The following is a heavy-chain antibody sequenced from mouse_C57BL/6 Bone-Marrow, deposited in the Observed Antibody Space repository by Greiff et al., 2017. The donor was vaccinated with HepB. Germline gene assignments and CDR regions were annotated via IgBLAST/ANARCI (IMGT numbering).Heavy chain of an antibody. Sequence: EVMLVESGGGLVQPGGSLKLSCAASGFTFSDYYMYWVRQTPEKRLEWVAYISNGGGSTYYPDTVKGRFTIYRDNAKNTLYLQMSRLKSEDTAMYYCARHITTVVHYYAMDYWGQGTSVTVSS. D-gene: IGHD1-1*01. CDR3: ARHITTVVHYYAMDY. CDR1: GFTFSDYY. V-gene: IGHV5-12*01. CDR2: ISNGGGST. J-gene: IGHJ4*01.